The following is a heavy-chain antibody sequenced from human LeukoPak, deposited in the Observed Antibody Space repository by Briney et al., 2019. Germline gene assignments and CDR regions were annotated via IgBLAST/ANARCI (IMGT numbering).Heavy chain of an antibody. V-gene: IGHV4-59*02. Sequence: SETLSLTCTVSGGSVSSYYWNWIRQPPGKGLDWIGYIYYSGSTNYNPSLRRRVTISVDTSKNQFSLKLSSVTAADTAVYYCARGWASGSYYNYWGQGTLVTVSS. CDR3: ARGWASGSYYNY. CDR1: GGSVSSYY. J-gene: IGHJ4*02. D-gene: IGHD1-26*01. CDR2: IYYSGST.